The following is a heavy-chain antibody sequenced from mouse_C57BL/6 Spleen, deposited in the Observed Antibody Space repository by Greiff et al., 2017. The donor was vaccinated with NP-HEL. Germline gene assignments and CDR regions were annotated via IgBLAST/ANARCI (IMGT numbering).Heavy chain of an antibody. CDR1: GFNIKNTY. CDR2: IDPANGNT. D-gene: IGHD2-5*01. V-gene: IGHV14-3*01. J-gene: IGHJ4*01. CDR3: ACGGMDSNYGYYAMDY. Sequence: VQLQQSVAELVRPGASVKLSCTASGFNIKNTYMHWVKQRPEQGLEWIGRIDPANGNTKYAPKFQGKATITADTSSNTAYLQLSSLTSEDTAISYCACGGMDSNYGYYAMDYWGHGTSVTVSS.